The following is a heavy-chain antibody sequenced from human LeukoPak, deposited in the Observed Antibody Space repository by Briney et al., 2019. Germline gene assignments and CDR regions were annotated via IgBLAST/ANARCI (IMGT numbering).Heavy chain of an antibody. CDR1: GYTFYNTW. CDR3: ATGGYDFSY. Sequence: PGGSLRLSCTVSGYTFYNTWMNWVRRAPGKGLEWVGRIKTRSDGGTTDYAAPINGRFTISRDDSKSTLFLLMNSLKTEDTAVYYCATGGYDFSYWGQGTQVTVSS. D-gene: IGHD5-12*01. V-gene: IGHV3-15*07. J-gene: IGHJ4*02. CDR2: IKTRSDGGTT.